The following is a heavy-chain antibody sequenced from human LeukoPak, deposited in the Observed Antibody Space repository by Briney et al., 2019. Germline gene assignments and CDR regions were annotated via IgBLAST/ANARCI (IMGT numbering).Heavy chain of an antibody. CDR1: GFTFSSYA. J-gene: IGHJ4*02. V-gene: IGHV3-30*04. D-gene: IGHD1-26*01. CDR3: AKDSQSIVGASFDY. CDR2: ISYDGSNK. Sequence: PGGSLRLSCAASGFTFSSYAMHWVRQAPGKGLEWVAVISYDGSNKYYADSVKGRFTISRDNSKNTLYLQMNSLRAEDTAVYYCAKDSQSIVGASFDYWGQGTLVTVSS.